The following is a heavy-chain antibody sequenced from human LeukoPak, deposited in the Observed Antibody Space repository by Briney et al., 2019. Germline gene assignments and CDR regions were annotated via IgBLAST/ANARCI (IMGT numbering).Heavy chain of an antibody. CDR1: GYTFSSYE. V-gene: IGHV3-48*03. Sequence: GESLKISCVASGYTFSSYEMNWVRQAPGKGLQWVSYISGTSTTIYYADSVKGRFTISRDNAKNSLYLQMNSLRAEDTAVYYCARTFDNWGQGTLVTVSS. CDR3: ARTFDN. CDR2: ISGTSTTI. J-gene: IGHJ4*02.